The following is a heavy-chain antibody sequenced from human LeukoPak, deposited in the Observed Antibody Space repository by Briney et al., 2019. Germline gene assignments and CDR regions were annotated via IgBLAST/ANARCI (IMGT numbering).Heavy chain of an antibody. V-gene: IGHV1-46*01. CDR2: INPSGGST. CDR3: ASGYSSGPNDYYYYYMDV. J-gene: IGHJ6*03. Sequence: ASVKVSCKASGYTFTSYYMHWVRQAPGEGLEWMGIINPSGGSTTYAQKFQGRVTMTRDMSTSTVYMDLSSLRSEDTAVYYCASGYSSGPNDYYYYYMDVWGKGTTVTISS. CDR1: GYTFTSYY. D-gene: IGHD6-19*01.